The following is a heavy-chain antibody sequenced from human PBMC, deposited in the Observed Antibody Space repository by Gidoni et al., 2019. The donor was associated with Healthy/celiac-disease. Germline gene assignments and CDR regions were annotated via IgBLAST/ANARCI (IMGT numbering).Heavy chain of an antibody. Sequence: GSTGHWVRQASGKGLEWVGRIRSKANSYATAYAASVKGRFTISRDDSKNTAYLQMNNLKTEDTAVYYCTRHADYDILTGYAGYWGQGTLVTVSS. D-gene: IGHD3-9*01. J-gene: IGHJ4*02. V-gene: IGHV3-73*01. CDR3: TRHADYDILTGYAGY. CDR2: IRSKANSYAT. CDR1: GST.